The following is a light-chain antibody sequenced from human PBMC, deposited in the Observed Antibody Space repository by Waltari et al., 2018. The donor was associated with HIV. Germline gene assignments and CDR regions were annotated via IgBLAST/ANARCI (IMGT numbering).Light chain of an antibody. V-gene: IGLV3-1*01. Sequence: SYELTQPPSVSVSPGQTASITCSGDKLGDKYACWYQQKPGQSPVLVIYQDSKRPSGIPGRFSGANSGNTATLTISGTQAMDEADYYCQAWDSSWVFGGGTKLTVL. CDR2: QDS. J-gene: IGLJ3*02. CDR3: QAWDSSWV. CDR1: KLGDKY.